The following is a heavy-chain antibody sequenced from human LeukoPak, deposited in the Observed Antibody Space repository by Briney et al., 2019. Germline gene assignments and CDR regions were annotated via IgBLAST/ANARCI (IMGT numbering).Heavy chain of an antibody. V-gene: IGHV4-34*01. CDR2: INHSGST. CDR1: GGSFSGYY. CDR3: AKDGIVVVVAAFANAFDI. J-gene: IGHJ3*02. Sequence: SETLSLTCAVYGGSFSGYYWSWIRQPPGKGLEGIGEINHSGSTNYNPSLKSRVTISVDTSKNQFSLKLSSVTDADKAVYYCAKDGIVVVVAAFANAFDIWGQGTMVTVSS. D-gene: IGHD2-15*01.